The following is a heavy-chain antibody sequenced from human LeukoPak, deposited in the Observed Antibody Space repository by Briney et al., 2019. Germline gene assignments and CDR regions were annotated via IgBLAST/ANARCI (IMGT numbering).Heavy chain of an antibody. D-gene: IGHD2-21*02. J-gene: IGHJ4*02. CDR2: FIPIFGTA. Sequence: GASVKVSCKASGGTFSSYAISWVRQAPGQGLEWMGRFIPIFGTANYAQKFQGRVTITTNESTSTAYLELSSLRSEDTAVYYCVSWMGSPYGGDCYPMNWWGKGTLVTVSS. CDR3: VSWMGSPYGGDCYPMNW. CDR1: GGTFSSYA. V-gene: IGHV1-69*05.